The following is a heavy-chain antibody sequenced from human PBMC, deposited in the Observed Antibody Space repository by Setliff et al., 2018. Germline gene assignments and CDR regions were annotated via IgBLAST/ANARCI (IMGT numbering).Heavy chain of an antibody. V-gene: IGHV3-48*03. CDR1: GFTFSNYE. CDR3: ARTCSGSGCYAGLES. Sequence: GGSLRLSCAASGFTFSNYEFNWVRQAPGKGLGWISYISNGGGAVKYADSVKGRFTISRDNSKNTLYLQMNSLRPEDTAVYYCARTCSGSGCYAGLESWGQGTPVTVSS. CDR2: ISNGGGAV. D-gene: IGHD2-15*01. J-gene: IGHJ4*02.